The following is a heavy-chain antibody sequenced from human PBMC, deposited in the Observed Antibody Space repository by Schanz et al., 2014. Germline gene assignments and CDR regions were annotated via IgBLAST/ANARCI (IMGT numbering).Heavy chain of an antibody. CDR2: VSSDGNND. CDR1: GFTFSTHA. Sequence: VQLVESGGGVVQPGRSLRLSCAASGFTFSTHAMHWVRQAPGKGLEWVALVSSDGNNDYYTDSVKGRFTISRDNSKNTVHLQMNSLRAEDTAVYYCAKQHIVRGVIYLNWFVSWGQGTRVTVSS. D-gene: IGHD3-10*01. CDR3: AKQHIVRGVIYLNWFVS. J-gene: IGHJ5*01. V-gene: IGHV3-30*18.